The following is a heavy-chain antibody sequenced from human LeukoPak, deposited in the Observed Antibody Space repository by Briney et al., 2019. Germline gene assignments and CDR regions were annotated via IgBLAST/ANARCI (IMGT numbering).Heavy chain of an antibody. CDR3: AKVPPYYYDSSGYYYDLRAERNDY. CDR1: GFTFSSYG. D-gene: IGHD3-22*01. J-gene: IGHJ4*02. Sequence: GGSLRLSCAASGFTFSSYGMHWVRQAPGKGLGWVAVISYDGSNKYYADSVKGRFTISRDNSKNTLYLQMNSLRAEGTAVYYCAKVPPYYYDSSGYYYDLRAERNDYWGQGTLVTVSS. CDR2: ISYDGSNK. V-gene: IGHV3-30*18.